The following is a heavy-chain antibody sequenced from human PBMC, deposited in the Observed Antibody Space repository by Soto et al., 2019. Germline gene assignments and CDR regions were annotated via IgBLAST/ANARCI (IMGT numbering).Heavy chain of an antibody. CDR3: ARVAGVLRFLEWFPFDP. D-gene: IGHD3-3*01. V-gene: IGHV5-10-1*01. CDR2: IDPSDSYT. Sequence: GESLKISCKGSGYSFTSYWISWVRQMPGKGLEWMGRIDPSDSYTIYSPSFQGHVTISADKSISTAYLQWSSLKASDTAMYYCARVAGVLRFLEWFPFDPWGQGTLVTVSS. CDR1: GYSFTSYW. J-gene: IGHJ5*02.